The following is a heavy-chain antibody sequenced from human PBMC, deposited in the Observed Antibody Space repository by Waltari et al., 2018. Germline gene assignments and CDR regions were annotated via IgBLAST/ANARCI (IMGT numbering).Heavy chain of an antibody. D-gene: IGHD2-15*01. J-gene: IGHJ4*02. Sequence: QVQLQQWGAGLMKPSETLSPTRAVNGGSFSGYYWTWIRTPPGKGLEWIGESNDSGSTNYNSSLKTRVSISLDTSKNQFSLKLTSVTAADTALYYCARHGRIRAVALIDYWGQGTLVTVSS. CDR3: ARHGRIRAVALIDY. V-gene: IGHV4-34*01. CDR1: GGSFSGYY. CDR2: SNDSGST.